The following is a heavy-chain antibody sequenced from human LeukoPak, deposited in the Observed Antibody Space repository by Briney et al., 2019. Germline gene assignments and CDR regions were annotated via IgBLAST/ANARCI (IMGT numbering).Heavy chain of an antibody. Sequence: GGSLRLSCAASGFTFSSYAMSWVRQAPGKGLEWVSAISGSGGGTYYADSVKGRFTISRDNSKNTLYLQMNSLRAEDTAVYYCAKDTPITMLSPGGYWGQGTLVTVSS. D-gene: IGHD3-10*02. J-gene: IGHJ4*02. CDR2: ISGSGGGT. CDR1: GFTFSSYA. CDR3: AKDTPITMLSPGGY. V-gene: IGHV3-23*01.